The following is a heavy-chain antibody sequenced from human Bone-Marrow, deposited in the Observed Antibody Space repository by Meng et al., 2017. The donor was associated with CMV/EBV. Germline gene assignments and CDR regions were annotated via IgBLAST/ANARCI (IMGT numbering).Heavy chain of an antibody. D-gene: IGHD6-6*01. CDR2: IYYSGST. CDR3: AREYSNSPGVDYFDY. CDR1: GGSISSSSYY. J-gene: IGHJ4*02. V-gene: IGHV4-39*07. Sequence: SETLSLTCTVSGGSISSSSYYWGWIRQPPGKGLEWIGSIYYSGSTYYNPSLKSRVTISVDTSKNQFSLKLSSVTAADTAVYYCAREYSNSPGVDYFDYWGQGTLVTVSS.